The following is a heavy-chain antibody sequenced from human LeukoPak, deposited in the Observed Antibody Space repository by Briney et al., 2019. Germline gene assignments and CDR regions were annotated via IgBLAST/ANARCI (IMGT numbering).Heavy chain of an antibody. D-gene: IGHD2-15*01. J-gene: IGHJ6*02. V-gene: IGHV3-23*01. CDR3: AKEVGPDCSGGSCYWDYGMDV. Sequence: GGSLRLSCAASGFTFSSYAMSWVRQAPGKGLEWVSAISGSGGSTYYADSVKGRFTISRDNSKNTLYLQMNSLRAEDTAVYYCAKEVGPDCSGGSCYWDYGMDVWAKGPRSPSP. CDR1: GFTFSSYA. CDR2: ISGSGGST.